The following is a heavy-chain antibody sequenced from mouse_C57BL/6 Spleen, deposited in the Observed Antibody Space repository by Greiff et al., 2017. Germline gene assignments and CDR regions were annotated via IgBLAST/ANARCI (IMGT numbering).Heavy chain of an antibody. CDR3: ARDYVSRRYFDV. CDR2: IDPSDSYT. V-gene: IGHV1-69*01. Sequence: QVQLQQPGAELVMPGASVKLSCKASGYTFTSYWMHWVKQRPGQGLEWIGEIDPSDSYTNYNQKFKGKSTLTVDKSSSTAYMQLSSLTSEDSAVYYCARDYVSRRYFDVWGTGTTAPVSS. J-gene: IGHJ1*03. CDR1: GYTFTSYW. D-gene: IGHD1-1*01.